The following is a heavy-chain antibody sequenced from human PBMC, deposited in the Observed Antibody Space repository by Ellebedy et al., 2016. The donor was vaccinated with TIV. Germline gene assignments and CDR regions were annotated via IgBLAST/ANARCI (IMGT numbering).Heavy chain of an antibody. V-gene: IGHV3-74*01. Sequence: GESLKISCAASGFTFSNNWMHWVRQAPGKGLVWVSRINSDGSSTSYADSVKGRFTISRDNAKNTLYLQMNSLRAEDTAVYYCARGGGCGSGDCWAFDYWGQGTLVTASS. CDR1: GFTFSNNW. CDR2: INSDGSST. CDR3: ARGGGCGSGDCWAFDY. D-gene: IGHD2-21*02. J-gene: IGHJ4*02.